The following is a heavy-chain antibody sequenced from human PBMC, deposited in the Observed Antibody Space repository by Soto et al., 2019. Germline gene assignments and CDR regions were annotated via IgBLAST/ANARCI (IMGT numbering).Heavy chain of an antibody. V-gene: IGHV1-69*13. D-gene: IGHD3-3*01. CDR1: GGTFSSYA. CDR3: ARGKSVGDFWSGYFDY. J-gene: IGHJ4*02. Sequence: ASVKVSCKASGGTFSSYAISWVRQAPGQGLEWMGGIIPIFGTANYAQKFQGRVTITADESTSTAYMELSSLRSEDTAVYYCARGKSVGDFWSGYFDYWGQGTLVTVPS. CDR2: IIPIFGTA.